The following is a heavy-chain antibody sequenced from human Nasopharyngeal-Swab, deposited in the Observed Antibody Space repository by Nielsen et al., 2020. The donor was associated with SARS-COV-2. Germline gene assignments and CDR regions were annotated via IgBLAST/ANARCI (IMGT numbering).Heavy chain of an antibody. CDR2: ISSSGSTI. CDR3: ARRYCSSTSCLIDY. D-gene: IGHD2-2*01. CDR1: ASTFSRYE. Sequence: SLTISCAASASTFSRYEINWVRQPPGKGLEWVSYISSSGSTIYYADSVKGRFTISRDNAKNSLYLQMNSLSAEDTAVYYCARRYCSSTSCLIDYWGQGTLVTVSS. V-gene: IGHV3-48*03. J-gene: IGHJ4*02.